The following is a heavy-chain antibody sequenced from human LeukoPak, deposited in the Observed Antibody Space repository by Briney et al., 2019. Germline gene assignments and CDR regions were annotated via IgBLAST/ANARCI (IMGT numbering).Heavy chain of an antibody. Sequence: PSETLSLTCTVSGGSLSSGQYYWNWIRQPAGEGLEWIGRIYSSGHTNYDPSLKNRVTMSLDMSRNQFSLKLSSVTAADTAVYYCAREYYDFWSGDYPNFDFWGQGALATVSS. CDR2: IYSSGHT. CDR3: AREYYDFWSGDYPNFDF. J-gene: IGHJ4*02. CDR1: GGSLSSGQYY. V-gene: IGHV4-61*02. D-gene: IGHD3-3*01.